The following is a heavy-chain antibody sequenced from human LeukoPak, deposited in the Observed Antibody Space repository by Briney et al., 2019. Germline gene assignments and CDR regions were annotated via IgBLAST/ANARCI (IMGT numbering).Heavy chain of an antibody. CDR3: ASSPGGGYNPGWWFDP. D-gene: IGHD5-24*01. CDR2: IYPGDSDT. J-gene: IGHJ5*02. V-gene: IGHV5-51*01. Sequence: GEFLKISCKGSGYSFTSYWIGWVRQMPGKGLEWMGIIYPGDSDTRYSPSFQGQVTISADKSISTAYLQWSSLKASDTAMYYCASSPGGGYNPGWWFDPWGQGTLVTVSS. CDR1: GYSFTSYW.